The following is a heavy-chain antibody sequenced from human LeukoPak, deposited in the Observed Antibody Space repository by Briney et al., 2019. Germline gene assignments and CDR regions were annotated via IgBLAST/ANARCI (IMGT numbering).Heavy chain of an antibody. D-gene: IGHD3-10*01. CDR3: ARGAEITMVRGVPFQH. Sequence: GGSLRLSCAASGFTVSSNYMSWVRQAPGKGLEWVSVIYSGGSTYYADSVKGRFTISRDNSKNTLYLQMNSLRAEDTAVYYCARGAEITMVRGVPFQHWGQGTLVTVSS. CDR2: IYSGGST. J-gene: IGHJ1*01. V-gene: IGHV3-53*01. CDR1: GFTVSSNY.